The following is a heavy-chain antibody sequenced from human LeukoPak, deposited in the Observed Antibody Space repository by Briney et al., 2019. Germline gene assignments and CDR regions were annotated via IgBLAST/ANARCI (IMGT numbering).Heavy chain of an antibody. D-gene: IGHD6-13*01. CDR2: ISNDGNNK. V-gene: IGHV3-30*18. CDR3: AKRYSSSWNIDY. J-gene: IGHJ4*02. Sequence: GRSLRLSCAASGFTFSCCGMHWVRQAPGKGLEWVAVISNDGNNKYYADSVKGRFTISRDNSKNTLYLQMNSLRAEDTAVYYCAKRYSSSWNIDYWGQGTLVTVSS. CDR1: GFTFSCCG.